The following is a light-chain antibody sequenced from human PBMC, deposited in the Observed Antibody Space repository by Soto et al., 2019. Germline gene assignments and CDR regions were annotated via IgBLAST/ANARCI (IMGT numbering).Light chain of an antibody. V-gene: IGKV1-5*01. CDR2: YAS. Sequence: DIQMTQSPSTLSASVGDRVTITCRASQSVSSRFAAYQQKPGKAPKLLIFYASSLESGVPSRFSCSGSGKEFTLTIRSLQPDDFATEYCQQYNSYSNTFGQGTKLEIK. CDR1: QSVSSR. CDR3: QQYNSYSNT. J-gene: IGKJ2*01.